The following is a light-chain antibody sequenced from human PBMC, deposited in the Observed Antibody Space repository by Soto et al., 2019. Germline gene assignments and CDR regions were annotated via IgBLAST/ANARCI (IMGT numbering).Light chain of an antibody. CDR1: QSISTW. Sequence: DIQMTQSPSTVSASVGDAVTITCRASQSISTWLVWYQQKPGKAPNLLIYDASTLESGDPSVFSGSGSGTEFTLTISSLQPDDSATYYCQQYNSYPYTFGQGTKLEIK. J-gene: IGKJ2*01. CDR2: DAS. V-gene: IGKV1-5*01. CDR3: QQYNSYPYT.